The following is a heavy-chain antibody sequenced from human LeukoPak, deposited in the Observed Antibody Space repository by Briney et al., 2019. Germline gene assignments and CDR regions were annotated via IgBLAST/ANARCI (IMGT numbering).Heavy chain of an antibody. CDR1: GFTVSSNY. J-gene: IGHJ4*02. Sequence: GGSLRLSCAVSGFTVSSNYMSWVRQPPGKGLEWVSVIYSGGSTYYADSVKGRFTISRDNSKNTLYLQMNSLRAEDTAVYYCAKDAPDYGDYVEDFDYWGQGTLVTVSS. D-gene: IGHD4-17*01. CDR2: IYSGGST. V-gene: IGHV3-53*01. CDR3: AKDAPDYGDYVEDFDY.